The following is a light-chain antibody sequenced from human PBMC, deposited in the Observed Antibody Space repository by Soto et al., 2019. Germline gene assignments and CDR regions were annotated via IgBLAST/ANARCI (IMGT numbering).Light chain of an antibody. V-gene: IGKV3-20*01. CDR3: HHYET. CDR1: PSVSGSN. CDR2: GAS. Sequence: EILLTQSPCTLALSPGERATLSCRASPSVSGSNLAWYQQKPGHAPRLLIYGASNRATGIPDRFSGSGSGTDFTLTIRRLEHEDFTVYYCHHYETFGQGTKVDIK. J-gene: IGKJ1*01.